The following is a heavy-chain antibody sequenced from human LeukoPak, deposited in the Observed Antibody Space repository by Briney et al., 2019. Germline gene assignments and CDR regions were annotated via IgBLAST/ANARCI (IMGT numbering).Heavy chain of an antibody. CDR2: IYYSGST. V-gene: IGHV4-59*01. CDR1: GGSISSYY. Sequence: SETLSLTCTVSGGSISSYYWSWIRQPPGKGREWIGYIYYSGSTNYNPSLKNRVTISVDTSKNQFSLKLSSVTAADTAVYFCARGPYSYDSSGAFDIWGQGTMVTVSS. CDR3: ARGPYSYDSSGAFDI. J-gene: IGHJ3*02. D-gene: IGHD3-22*01.